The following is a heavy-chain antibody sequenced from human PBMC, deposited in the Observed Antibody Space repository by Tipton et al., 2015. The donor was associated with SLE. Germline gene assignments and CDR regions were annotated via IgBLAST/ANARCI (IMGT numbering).Heavy chain of an antibody. J-gene: IGHJ4*02. Sequence: TVSLTCTVSGGSISSYYWSWIRQPPGKGLEWIAYISYSGSTNYNPSLKSRVTISVDTSKNQFSLKLSSVTAADTAVYYCASLHSSGYHRIFDYWGQGTLVTVSS. CDR2: ISYSGST. CDR3: ASLHSSGYHRIFDY. D-gene: IGHD3-22*01. CDR1: GGSISSYY. V-gene: IGHV4-59*01.